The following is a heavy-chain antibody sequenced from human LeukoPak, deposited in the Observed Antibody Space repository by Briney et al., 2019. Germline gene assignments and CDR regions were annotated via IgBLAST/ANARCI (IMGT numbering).Heavy chain of an antibody. V-gene: IGHV4-4*07. CDR1: GGSISSYY. D-gene: IGHD3-10*01. CDR2: IYTSGST. Sequence: SSETLSLTCTVSGGSISSYYWSWIRQPAGKGPEWIGRIYTSGSTNYNPSLKSRVTMSVDTSKNQFSLKLSSVTAADTAVYYCARGGYYGSGYYFDHWGQGTLVTVSS. CDR3: ARGGYYGSGYYFDH. J-gene: IGHJ4*02.